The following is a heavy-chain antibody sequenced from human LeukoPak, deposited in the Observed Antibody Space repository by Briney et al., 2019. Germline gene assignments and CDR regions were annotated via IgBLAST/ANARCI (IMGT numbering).Heavy chain of an antibody. CDR2: IWYDGSNK. D-gene: IGHD3-22*01. V-gene: IGHV3-33*01. J-gene: IGHJ3*02. CDR1: GFTFSSYG. CDR3: ARAGYYYVFDAFDI. Sequence: PGGSLRLSCAASGFTFSSYGMHWVRRAPGKGLEWVAVIWYDGSNKYYADSVKGRFTISRDNSKNTLYLQMNSLRAEDTAVYYCARAGYYYVFDAFDIWGQGTMVTVSS.